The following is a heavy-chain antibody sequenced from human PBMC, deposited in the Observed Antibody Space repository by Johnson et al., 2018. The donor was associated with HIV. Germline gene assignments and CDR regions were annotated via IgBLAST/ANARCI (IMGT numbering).Heavy chain of an antibody. J-gene: IGHJ3*01. CDR1: GFTFSSYA. D-gene: IGHD2-21*02. CDR3: ARAPKQGFRDFAGGAFDV. V-gene: IGHV3-30*04. CDR2: ISYDGSNK. Sequence: QVQLLESGGGVVQPGGSLRLSCAASGFTFSSYAMHWVRQAPGKGLEWVAVISYDGSNKFYTDSVKGRFTFSRDNSKNTVYLQMTSLRVDDTALYYCARAPKQGFRDFAGGAFDVWGQGTMVTVSS.